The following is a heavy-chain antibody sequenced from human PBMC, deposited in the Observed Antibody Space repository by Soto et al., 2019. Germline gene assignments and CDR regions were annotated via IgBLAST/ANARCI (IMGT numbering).Heavy chain of an antibody. V-gene: IGHV6-1*01. D-gene: IGHD4-4*01. Sequence: SQTLSLTCAISGDSVSSKSAAWNWVRQSPSRGLEWLGRTYYRSKWNKDYAVSVKSRITINPDTSKNQFSLQLNSVTPEDTAVYYCTSGPSNDHSDGFDSWAKGTMVTVSS. CDR2: TYYRSKWNK. CDR1: GDSVSSKSAA. CDR3: TSGPSNDHSDGFDS. J-gene: IGHJ3*02.